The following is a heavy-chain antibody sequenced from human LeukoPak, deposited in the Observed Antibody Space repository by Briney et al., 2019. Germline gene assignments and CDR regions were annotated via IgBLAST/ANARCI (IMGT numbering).Heavy chain of an antibody. V-gene: IGHV4-4*07. CDR3: ARDALYCSGGSCYFDY. CDR1: GGSISSYY. J-gene: IGHJ4*02. D-gene: IGHD2-15*01. Sequence: PSETLSLTCTVSGGSISSYYWSWIRQPAGKGLEWIGRIYPSGSTNYNPSLKSRVTMSVDTSKNQFSLKLSSVTASDTAVYYCARDALYCSGGSCYFDYWGQGTLVTVSS. CDR2: IYPSGST.